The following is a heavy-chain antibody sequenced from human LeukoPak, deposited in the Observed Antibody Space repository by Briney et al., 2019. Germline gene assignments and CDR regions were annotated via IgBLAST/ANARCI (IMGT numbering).Heavy chain of an antibody. J-gene: IGHJ4*02. V-gene: IGHV4-39*01. Sequence: SETLSLTRAVSGGSISSSNYYWGWIRQPPGKGLEWIGSIYYRGTTYYNPSLQSRVVVFVDTSKNQFSLKLSSVTAADTAVYYCVKTYGSGSPTYYFDSWGQGTLVTVSS. D-gene: IGHD3-10*01. CDR3: VKTYGSGSPTYYFDS. CDR2: IYYRGTT. CDR1: GGSISSSNYY.